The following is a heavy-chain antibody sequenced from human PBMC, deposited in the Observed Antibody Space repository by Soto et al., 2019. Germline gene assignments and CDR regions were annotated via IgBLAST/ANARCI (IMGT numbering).Heavy chain of an antibody. CDR3: ARVPTSSWTYYHFWSGVDGFDY. V-gene: IGHV1-18*01. CDR1: GYTFTSYG. Sequence: ASVKVSCKASGYTFTSYGISWVRQAPGQGLEWMGWISAYNGNTNYAQKLQGRVTMTTDTSTSTAYMELRSLRSDDTAVYYCARVPTSSWTYYHFWSGVDGFDYWGQGTLVTVYS. CDR2: ISAYNGNT. D-gene: IGHD3-3*01. J-gene: IGHJ4*02.